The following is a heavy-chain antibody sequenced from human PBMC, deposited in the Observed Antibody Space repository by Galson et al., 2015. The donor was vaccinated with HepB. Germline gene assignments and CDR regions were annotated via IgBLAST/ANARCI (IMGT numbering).Heavy chain of an antibody. Sequence: SVKVSCKASGFTFTKYGFTWVRQAPGQGLELMGWISPYYDNTNYAQKFRGRVTMTTDTSTSTVYMELRSLRSDDTAVYYCARWYNWNYEDYFYYGMDVWGQGTTVTVSS. D-gene: IGHD1-7*01. CDR3: ARWYNWNYEDYFYYGMDV. CDR2: ISPYYDNT. CDR1: GFTFTKYG. J-gene: IGHJ6*02. V-gene: IGHV1-18*04.